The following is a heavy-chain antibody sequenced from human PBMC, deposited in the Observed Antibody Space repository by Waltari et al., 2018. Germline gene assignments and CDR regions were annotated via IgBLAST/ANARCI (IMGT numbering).Heavy chain of an antibody. CDR2: IYYSGST. J-gene: IGHJ3*02. D-gene: IGHD3-16*02. CDR1: GGSISSHY. Sequence: QVQLQESGPGLVKPSETLSLTCTVSGGSISSHYWSWIRQPPGKGLEWIGYIYYSGSTNYNPSLKSRVTISVDTSKNQFSLKLSSVTAADTAVYYCARDREQYYDYIWGSYRAFDIWGQGTMVTVSS. CDR3: ARDREQYYDYIWGSYRAFDI. V-gene: IGHV4-59*11.